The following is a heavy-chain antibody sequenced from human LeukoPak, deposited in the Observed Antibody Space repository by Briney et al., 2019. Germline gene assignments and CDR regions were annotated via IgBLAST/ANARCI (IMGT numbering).Heavy chain of an antibody. Sequence: SETLSLTCTVSGGSISSYYWSWIRQPPGKGLEWIGYTYYSGSTNYNPSLKSRVTISVDTSKNQFSLKLSSVTAADTAVYYCARGFDYIGPNWFDPWGQGTLVTVSS. CDR2: TYYSGST. D-gene: IGHD3-9*01. CDR1: GGSISSYY. V-gene: IGHV4-59*08. J-gene: IGHJ5*02. CDR3: ARGFDYIGPNWFDP.